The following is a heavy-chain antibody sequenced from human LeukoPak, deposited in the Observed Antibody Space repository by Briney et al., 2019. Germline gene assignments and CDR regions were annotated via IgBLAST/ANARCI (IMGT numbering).Heavy chain of an antibody. J-gene: IGHJ5*02. CDR2: INPSGGGT. Sequence: ASVKVSCKASGYTFNSYYMHCVRQAPGQELEWMGVINPSGGGTSYAQKFQGRVTMTRDTSTSTVYMGLRSLRSEDTAVYFCARDMLAVPSNWFDPWGQGTLVTVSS. D-gene: IGHD2-8*01. CDR1: GYTFNSYY. V-gene: IGHV1-46*02. CDR3: ARDMLAVPSNWFDP.